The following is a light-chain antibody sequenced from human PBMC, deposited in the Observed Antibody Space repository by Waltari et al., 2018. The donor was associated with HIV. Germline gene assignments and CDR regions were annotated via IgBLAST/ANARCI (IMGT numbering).Light chain of an antibody. Sequence: DIQMTQSPSSVSASVGGSVTITCRASQDISTWLAWYQQKPGKAPNLLISGSSYLESAVPSRFRGSESGTTFNLTSNSLQTEDFATSFCQQTNTFPWTFGQGTRVDIK. CDR1: QDISTW. J-gene: IGKJ1*01. V-gene: IGKV1D-12*01. CDR3: QQTNTFPWT. CDR2: GSS.